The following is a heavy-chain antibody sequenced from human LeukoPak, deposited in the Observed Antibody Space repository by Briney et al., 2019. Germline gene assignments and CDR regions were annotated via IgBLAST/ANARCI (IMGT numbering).Heavy chain of an antibody. CDR1: GYTFTGYY. J-gene: IGHJ5*02. Sequence: ASAKVSCKASGYTFTGYYMHWVRQAPGQGLEWMGWINPNSGGTNYAQKFQGRVTMTRDTSISTAYMELSRLRSDDTAVYYCARDRATVTDGVWFDPWGQGTLVTVSS. CDR3: ARDRATVTDGVWFDP. D-gene: IGHD4-17*01. CDR2: INPNSGGT. V-gene: IGHV1-2*02.